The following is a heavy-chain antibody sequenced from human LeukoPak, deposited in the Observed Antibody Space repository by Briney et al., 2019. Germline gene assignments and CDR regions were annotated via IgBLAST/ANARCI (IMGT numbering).Heavy chain of an antibody. V-gene: IGHV3-21*01. Sequence: PGGSLRLSCAASGFTFSSYTMNWVRQAPGKGLEWISSISPTGAHVFYADSLRGRSTISRDGAKNSLYLQISSLRAGDTAIYYCARDFMGESGYAGYWGQGALVTVSS. CDR2: ISPTGAHV. CDR1: GFTFSSYT. D-gene: IGHD2-2*01. J-gene: IGHJ4*02. CDR3: ARDFMGESGYAGY.